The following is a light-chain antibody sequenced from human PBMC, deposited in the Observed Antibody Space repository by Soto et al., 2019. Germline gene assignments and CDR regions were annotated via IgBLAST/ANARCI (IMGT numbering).Light chain of an antibody. Sequence: DIQMTQSPSTLSASVGDRVTITCRASQTIGSLLAWYQQKAGRAPKLLIYKASTLESGVPSRFSGSRSGTEFTFTISSLQPDDFATYYCQHYNSYPPMYTFGQGTKLEI. J-gene: IGKJ2*01. CDR1: QTIGSL. CDR2: KAS. CDR3: QHYNSYPPMYT. V-gene: IGKV1-5*03.